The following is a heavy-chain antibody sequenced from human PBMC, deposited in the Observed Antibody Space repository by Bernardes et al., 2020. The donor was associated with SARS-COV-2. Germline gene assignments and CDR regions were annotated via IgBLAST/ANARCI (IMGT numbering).Heavy chain of an antibody. CDR3: ARDWYYDFWSGYYNHDAFDI. V-gene: IGHV3-74*01. J-gene: IGHJ3*02. D-gene: IGHD3-3*01. Sequence: GSMRISCAAAVFTFSSYWMHWVRPAPGKGLVWVSRINSDGSSTSYADSVKGRFTISRDNAKNTLYLQMNSLRAEDTAVYYCARDWYYDFWSGYYNHDAFDIWGQGTMVTVSS. CDR2: INSDGSST. CDR1: VFTFSSYW.